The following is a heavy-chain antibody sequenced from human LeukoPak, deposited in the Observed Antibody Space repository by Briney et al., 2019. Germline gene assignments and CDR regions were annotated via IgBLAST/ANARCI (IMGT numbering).Heavy chain of an antibody. D-gene: IGHD3-22*01. CDR2: IWYDGSNK. Sequence: PGGSLRLSCAASGFTFSSYGMHWVRLAPGKGLEWVAVIWYDGSNKYYADSVKGRFTISRDNSKNTLYLQMNSLRAEDTAVYYCARDPGYDAFDIWGQGTMVTVSS. CDR1: GFTFSSYG. V-gene: IGHV3-33*01. J-gene: IGHJ3*02. CDR3: ARDPGYDAFDI.